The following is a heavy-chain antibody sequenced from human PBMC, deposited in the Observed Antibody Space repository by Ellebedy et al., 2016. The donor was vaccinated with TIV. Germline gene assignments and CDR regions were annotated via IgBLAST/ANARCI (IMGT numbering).Heavy chain of an antibody. V-gene: IGHV1-18*01. CDR3: ARAPHDSDKFYYHMDV. CDR2: ISSNNGNT. Sequence: ASVKVSCKASGYTLTSYGINWVRQAPGQGLEWMGWISSNNGNTDYAQKFQGRVTMTTDTSTNTAYMELRSLRSDNTAVYYCARAPHDSDKFYYHMDVWGKGTTVTVSS. J-gene: IGHJ6*03. D-gene: IGHD3-10*01. CDR1: GYTLTSYG.